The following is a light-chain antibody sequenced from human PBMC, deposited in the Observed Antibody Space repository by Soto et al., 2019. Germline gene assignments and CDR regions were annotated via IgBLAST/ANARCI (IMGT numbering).Light chain of an antibody. CDR2: WAS. V-gene: IGKV4-1*01. CDR3: QQYFSETWT. CDR1: QSVLSSSNNKNS. Sequence: DIVMTQSPDSLAVSLGERATINCKSSQSVLSSSNNKNSLTWYQQKPGQPPKLLISWASTRESGVPDRFSGSGSGTEFTLTISSLQAEDVAVYYCQQYFSETWTFGQGTKVDIK. J-gene: IGKJ1*01.